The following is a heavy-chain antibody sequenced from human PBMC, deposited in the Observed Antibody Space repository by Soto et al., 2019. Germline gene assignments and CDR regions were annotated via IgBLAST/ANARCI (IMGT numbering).Heavy chain of an antibody. Sequence: QVQLVQSGAEVKKPGASVKVSCKASGYPFIKYTMNWVRQAPGQRLEWMGWINAGNGNTRYSQKFQARVTFTRDTSASTAYMELSSLRSEDTAVYYCASGNEYSSSQPHHWGQGTLVTVSS. D-gene: IGHD6-6*01. CDR1: GYPFIKYT. J-gene: IGHJ5*02. V-gene: IGHV1-3*01. CDR2: INAGNGNT. CDR3: ASGNEYSSSQPHH.